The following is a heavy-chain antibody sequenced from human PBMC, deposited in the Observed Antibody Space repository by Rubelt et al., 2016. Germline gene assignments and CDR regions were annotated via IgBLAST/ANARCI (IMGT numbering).Heavy chain of an antibody. CDR1: GGSISSSSYY. Sequence: QLQLQESGPGLVKPSETLSLTCTVSGGSISSSSYYWGWIRQPPGKGLEWIGSIYYSGCTYYNPSLKSLVTIAVDTSKNQISLKLSSVTAADTAVYYCARDDYGDYVPQHWGQGTLVTVSS. CDR3: ARDDYGDYVPQH. D-gene: IGHD4-17*01. CDR2: IYYSGCT. V-gene: IGHV4-39*07. J-gene: IGHJ1*01.